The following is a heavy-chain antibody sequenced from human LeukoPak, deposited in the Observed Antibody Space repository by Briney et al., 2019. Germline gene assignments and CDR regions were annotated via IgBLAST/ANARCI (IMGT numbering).Heavy chain of an antibody. CDR1: GGSISSSTFY. Sequence: PSETLSLTCTVSGGSISSSTFYWGWIRQPPGKGLEWIGTIYYSGSTFYNPSLKSRVTISVDTSKNQFSLKLSSVTAADTAVYYCARRYGSGSSGTFDYWGQGTLVTVSS. CDR3: ARRYGSGSSGTFDY. V-gene: IGHV4-39*07. J-gene: IGHJ4*02. CDR2: IYYSGST. D-gene: IGHD3-10*01.